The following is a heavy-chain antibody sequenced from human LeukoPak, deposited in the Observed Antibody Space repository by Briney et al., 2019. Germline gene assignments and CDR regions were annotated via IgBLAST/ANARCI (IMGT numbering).Heavy chain of an antibody. J-gene: IGHJ4*02. CDR3: ARDQSDYYDSSGYYDY. Sequence: SENVSFKASGGTFSIYAISWVRQAPGQGLEWMGGIIPIFGTANYAQKFQGRVTITADESTSTAYMELSSLRSEDTAVYYCARDQSDYYDSSGYYDYWGQGTLVTVSS. CDR1: GGTFSIYA. CDR2: IIPIFGTA. D-gene: IGHD3-22*01. V-gene: IGHV1-69*13.